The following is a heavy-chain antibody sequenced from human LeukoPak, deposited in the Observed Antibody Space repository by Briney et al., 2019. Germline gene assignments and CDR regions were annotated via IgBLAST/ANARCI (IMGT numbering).Heavy chain of an antibody. CDR2: TSGSGGST. J-gene: IGHJ3*02. D-gene: IGHD3-10*01. CDR3: AKDGSVLLWFGESDAFDI. V-gene: IGHV3-23*01. CDR1: GFTFSSYA. Sequence: GGSLRLSCAASGFTFSSYAMSWVRQAPGKGLEWVPATSGSGGSTYYADSVKGRFTISRDNSKNTLYLQMNSLRAEDTAVYYCAKDGSVLLWFGESDAFDIWGQGTMVTVSS.